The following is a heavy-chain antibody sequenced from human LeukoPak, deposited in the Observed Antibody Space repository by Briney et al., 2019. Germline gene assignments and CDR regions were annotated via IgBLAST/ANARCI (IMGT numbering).Heavy chain of an antibody. J-gene: IGHJ5*02. V-gene: IGHV3-9*01. CDR3: AKGGGSYSRDWFDP. Sequence: GGSLRLSCAASGFTFDDYAMHWVRQAPGKGLEWVSGISWNSGSIDYADSVKGRFTISRDNAKNSLYLQMNSLRAEDTALYYCAKGGGSYSRDWFDPWGQGTLVTVSS. CDR1: GFTFDDYA. D-gene: IGHD1-26*01. CDR2: ISWNSGSI.